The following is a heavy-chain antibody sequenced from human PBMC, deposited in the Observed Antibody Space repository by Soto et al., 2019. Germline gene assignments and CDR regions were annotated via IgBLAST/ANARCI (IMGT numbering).Heavy chain of an antibody. Sequence: SETLSLTCTVSGGSISSSSHYWGWIRQPPGKGLEWIGGIYYSGSTYYNPSLKSRVTISVDTSKNQFSLKLSSVTAADTAVYYCAKVVVAATRHSDFDSWGQGTLVTVSS. J-gene: IGHJ4*02. CDR2: IYYSGST. CDR1: GGSISSSSHY. V-gene: IGHV4-39*01. CDR3: AKVVVAATRHSDFDS. D-gene: IGHD2-15*01.